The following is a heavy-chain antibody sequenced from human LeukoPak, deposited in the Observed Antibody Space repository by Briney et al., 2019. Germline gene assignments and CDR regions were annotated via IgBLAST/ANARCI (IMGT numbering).Heavy chain of an antibody. D-gene: IGHD3-10*01. V-gene: IGHV3-20*01. CDR3: ARGGYGSGSYGQYYYYYGMDV. CDR2: INWNGGST. Sequence: PGGSLRLSCAASGFTFDDYGMSWVRQAPGKGLEWVSGINWNGGSTGYADSVKGRFTISRDNAKNSLYLQMNSLRAEDTALYHCARGGYGSGSYGQYYYYYGMDVWGQETTVTVSS. CDR1: GFTFDDYG. J-gene: IGHJ6*02.